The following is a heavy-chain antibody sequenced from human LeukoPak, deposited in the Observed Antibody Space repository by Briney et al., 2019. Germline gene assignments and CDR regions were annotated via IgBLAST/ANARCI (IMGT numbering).Heavy chain of an antibody. J-gene: IGHJ4*02. CDR1: GYTFTSYD. V-gene: IGHV1-8*01. CDR2: MNPNSGNT. Sequence: ASVKVSCKASGYTFTSYDINWVRQATGQGLGWMGWMNPNSGNTGYAQKFQGRVAMTRNTSISTAYMEPSSLRSEDTAVYYCARGIAARPIDYWGQGTLVTVSS. D-gene: IGHD6-6*01. CDR3: ARGIAARPIDY.